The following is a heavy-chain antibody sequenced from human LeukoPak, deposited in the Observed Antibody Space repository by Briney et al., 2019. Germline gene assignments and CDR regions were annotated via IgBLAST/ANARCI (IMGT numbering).Heavy chain of an antibody. V-gene: IGHV1-69*05. CDR2: IIPIFGTA. D-gene: IGHD5-12*01. CDR3: ARGARSDYDSPVDY. Sequence: SVKVSCKASGGTFSSYAISLVRQAPGQGLEWMGGIIPIFGTANYAQKFQGRVTITTDESTSTAYMELSSLRSEDTAVYYCARGARSDYDSPVDYWGQGTLVTVSS. CDR1: GGTFSSYA. J-gene: IGHJ4*02.